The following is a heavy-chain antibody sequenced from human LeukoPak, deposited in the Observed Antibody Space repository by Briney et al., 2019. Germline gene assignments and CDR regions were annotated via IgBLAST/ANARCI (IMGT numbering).Heavy chain of an antibody. Sequence: PSETLSLTCTVSGGSINSNNYYWGWVRRPPGKGLEWIGSIFYSGNTYYNPSLKSRVTISVDTSKNQFSLKLSSVTAADTAVYYCARLRPSFYGSGSYRCYFDYWGQGTLVTVSS. J-gene: IGHJ4*02. CDR3: ARLRPSFYGSGSYRCYFDY. CDR2: IFYSGNT. D-gene: IGHD3-10*01. V-gene: IGHV4-39*01. CDR1: GGSINSNNYY.